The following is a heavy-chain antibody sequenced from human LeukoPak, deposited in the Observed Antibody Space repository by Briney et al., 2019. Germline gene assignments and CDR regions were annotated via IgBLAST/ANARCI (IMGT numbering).Heavy chain of an antibody. V-gene: IGHV4-59*11. D-gene: IGHD5-18*01. J-gene: IGHJ4*02. CDR3: ARVLPGGYSYGAADH. CDR2: MYYTGST. Sequence: SETLSLTCTVSGGSISSHYWSWIRQTPGKGLESVGYMYYTGSTNYNPSLKSRVTISLDTSKNQFSPTLTSVTAADTAVYFCARVLPGGYSYGAADHWGQGTLVIVSS. CDR1: GGSISSHY.